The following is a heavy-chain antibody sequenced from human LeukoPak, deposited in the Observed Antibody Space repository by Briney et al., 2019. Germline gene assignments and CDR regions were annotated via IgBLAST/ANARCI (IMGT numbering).Heavy chain of an antibody. CDR3: ARVGSHYYYMDV. J-gene: IGHJ6*03. CDR1: GFIFSNYG. CDR2: ISGSGGST. V-gene: IGHV3-23*01. Sequence: GGTLRLSCAASGFIFSNYGMSWVRQAPGKGLEWVSGISGSGGSTYYADSVKGRFTISRDNSKNTLYLQMNSLRAEDTAVYYCARVGSHYYYMDVWGKGTTVTISS.